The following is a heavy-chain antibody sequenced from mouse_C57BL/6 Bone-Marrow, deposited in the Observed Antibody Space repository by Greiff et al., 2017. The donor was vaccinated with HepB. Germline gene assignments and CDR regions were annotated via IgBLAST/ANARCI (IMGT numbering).Heavy chain of an antibody. V-gene: IGHV5-12*01. D-gene: IGHD2-1*01. J-gene: IGHJ1*03. Sequence: EVKLVESGGGLVQPGGSLKLSCAASGFTFSDYYMYWVRQTPEKRLEWVAYISNGGGSTYYPDTVKGRFTISRDNAKNTLYLQMSRLKSEDTAMYYCAILYGNYRWYFDVWGTGTTVTVSS. CDR3: AILYGNYRWYFDV. CDR2: ISNGGGST. CDR1: GFTFSDYY.